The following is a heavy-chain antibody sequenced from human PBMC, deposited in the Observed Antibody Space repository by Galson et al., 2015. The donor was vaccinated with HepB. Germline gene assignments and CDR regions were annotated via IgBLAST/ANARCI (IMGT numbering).Heavy chain of an antibody. CDR1: GFAFSTYE. D-gene: IGHD3-16*01. Sequence: SLRLSCAVSGFAFSTYEMNWVRQAPGKGLEWISYISSSSSTIYYAASVKGRFTISRDNAKNSLYLQMNSLRAEDTDVYFCVRPHQGWGTTDYCGQGTLVTVSS. CDR3: VRPHQGWGTTDY. CDR2: ISSSSSTI. V-gene: IGHV3-48*03. J-gene: IGHJ4*02.